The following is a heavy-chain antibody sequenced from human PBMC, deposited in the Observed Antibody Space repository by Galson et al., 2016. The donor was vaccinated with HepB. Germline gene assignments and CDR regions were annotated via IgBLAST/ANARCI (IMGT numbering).Heavy chain of an antibody. Sequence: EPLSLTCAVSGDSITDSNWWSWVRQPPGKGLEWIGQIFHSGDILYNPSLKSRVTISMDKSKNQFSLNLTSVTAADTAVYFCARDEGLAALDWFAPWGQGAQVTVAS. D-gene: IGHD6-6*01. V-gene: IGHV4-4*01. CDR2: IFHSGDI. J-gene: IGHJ5*02. CDR1: GDSITDSNW. CDR3: ARDEGLAALDWFAP.